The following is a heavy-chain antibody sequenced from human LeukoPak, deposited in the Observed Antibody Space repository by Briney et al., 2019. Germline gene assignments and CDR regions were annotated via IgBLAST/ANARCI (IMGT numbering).Heavy chain of an antibody. CDR1: GYTFTGYY. J-gene: IGHJ5*02. Sequence: ASVTVSCKASGYTFTGYYMHWVRQAPGQGLEWMGWINPNSGGTNYAQKFQGRVTMTRDTSISTAYMELSRLRSDDTAVYYCTRHPSWFGELVLDPWGQGTLVTVSS. CDR2: INPNSGGT. D-gene: IGHD3-10*01. V-gene: IGHV1-2*02. CDR3: TRHPSWFGELVLDP.